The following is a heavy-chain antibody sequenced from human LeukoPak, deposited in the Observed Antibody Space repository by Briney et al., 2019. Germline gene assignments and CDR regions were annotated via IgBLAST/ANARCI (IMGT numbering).Heavy chain of an antibody. CDR2: IWYDGSNK. CDR1: GFTFSSYG. D-gene: IGHD3-10*01. Sequence: PGGSLRLSCAASGFTFSSYGMHWVRQAPGKGLEWVAVIWYDGSNKYYADSVKGRFTISRDNAKNSLYLQMNSLRDEDTAVYHCARDPTGRWAFDIWGQGTMVTVSS. V-gene: IGHV3-33*01. CDR3: ARDPTGRWAFDI. J-gene: IGHJ3*02.